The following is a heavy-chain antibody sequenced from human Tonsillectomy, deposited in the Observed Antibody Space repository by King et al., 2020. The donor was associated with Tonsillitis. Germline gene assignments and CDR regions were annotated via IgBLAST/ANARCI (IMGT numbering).Heavy chain of an antibody. J-gene: IGHJ6*02. V-gene: IGHV3-74*01. Sequence: VQLVESGGGLVQPGASLRLSCAASGFTFSSYWMHWVRQAPGKGLVWVSRINSDGSSTSYADSVKGRFTISRDNAKNTLYLQMNSLRAEDTAVYYFARDVEMAPGSYYYGMDVWGQGTAVTVSS. CDR1: GFTFSSYW. CDR2: INSDGSST. D-gene: IGHD5-24*01. CDR3: ARDVEMAPGSYYYGMDV.